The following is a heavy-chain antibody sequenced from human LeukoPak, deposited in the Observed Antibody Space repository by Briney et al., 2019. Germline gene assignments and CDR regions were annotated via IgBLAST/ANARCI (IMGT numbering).Heavy chain of an antibody. CDR2: IYYTGST. CDR1: GGSISSYY. CDR3: AALGDFAPCGLDY. V-gene: IGHV4-59*08. J-gene: IGHJ4*02. D-gene: IGHD4-17*01. Sequence: PSETLSLTCTVSGGSISSYYWSWIRQPPGKGLEWIGNIYYTGSTNYNPSLKGRVTISVDTSKKQFSLKLSSVTAADTAVYYCAALGDFAPCGLDYWGQGALVTVSS.